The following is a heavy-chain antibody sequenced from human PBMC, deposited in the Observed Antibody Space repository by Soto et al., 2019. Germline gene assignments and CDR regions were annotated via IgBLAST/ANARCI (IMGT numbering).Heavy chain of an antibody. Sequence: QVQLQQWGAGLLKASDTLSLTCAVVGDSLRGQSWNWIRQSPGKGLEWIGELDQSGGTNYNPSLKRRAIISDDTSKNQFSLTLTSVTAADTAVYYGAREDSYGWSGESLDVWGQGTTVTVSS. D-gene: IGHD6-19*01. J-gene: IGHJ6*02. V-gene: IGHV4-34*01. CDR3: AREDSYGWSGESLDV. CDR2: LDQSGGT. CDR1: GDSLRGQS.